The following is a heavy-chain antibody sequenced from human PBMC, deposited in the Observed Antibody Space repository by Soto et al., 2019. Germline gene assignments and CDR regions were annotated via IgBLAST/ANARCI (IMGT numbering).Heavy chain of an antibody. J-gene: IGHJ4*02. CDR1: GGSISSSNW. V-gene: IGHV4-4*02. D-gene: IGHD1-26*01. CDR2: IYHSGST. Sequence: QVQLQESGPGLVKPSGTLSLTCAVSGGSISSSNWWSWVRQPPGKGLEWIGEIYHSGSTNYNPSLKIRVTISVDKSKNQFSLKLSSVTAADTAVYYCARFVGISGSYWVDYWGQGTLVTVSS. CDR3: ARFVGISGSYWVDY.